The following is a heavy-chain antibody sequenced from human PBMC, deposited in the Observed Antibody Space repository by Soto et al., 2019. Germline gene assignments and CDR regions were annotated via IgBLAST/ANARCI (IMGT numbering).Heavy chain of an antibody. CDR1: GFTFSSYG. CDR2: ISYDGSNK. J-gene: IGHJ5*02. CDR3: AKAKNYDSSGYYWAETGWFDP. V-gene: IGHV3-30*18. D-gene: IGHD3-22*01. Sequence: GGSLRLSCAASGFTFSSYGMHWVRQAPGKGLEWVAVISYDGSNKYYADSVKGRFTISRDNSKNTLYLQMNSLRAEDTAVYYCAKAKNYDSSGYYWAETGWFDPWGQGTLVTVSS.